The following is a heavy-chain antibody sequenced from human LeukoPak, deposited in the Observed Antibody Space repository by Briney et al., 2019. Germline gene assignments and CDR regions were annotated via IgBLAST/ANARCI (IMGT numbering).Heavy chain of an antibody. J-gene: IGHJ4*02. V-gene: IGHV3-66*02. D-gene: IGHD6-19*01. CDR2: IFSGGDT. CDR3: MRQGLGGAGR. Sequence: PGGSLRLSCAASGFSVSSNHMNWVRQAPGKGLEWVSVIFSGGDTSYADSVKGRFTISRDSSKNTLFLQMNSLTPEDTVVYYCMRQGLGGAGRWGQGTLVTVSS. CDR1: GFSVSSNH.